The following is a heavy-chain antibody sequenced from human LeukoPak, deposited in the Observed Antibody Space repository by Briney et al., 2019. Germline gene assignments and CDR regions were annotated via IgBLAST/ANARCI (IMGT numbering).Heavy chain of an antibody. J-gene: IGHJ4*02. Sequence: GGSLRLSCTASGLTFGDYAMSWVRQAPGRGLEWVGFIRSKAYGGTTEYAASVKGRFTISRDDSKSIAYLQMNSLKTEDTAVYYCTRDATVRGVIRDDYWGQGTLVTVSS. CDR2: IRSKAYGGTT. V-gene: IGHV3-49*04. CDR1: GLTFGDYA. CDR3: TRDATVRGVIRDDY. D-gene: IGHD3-10*01.